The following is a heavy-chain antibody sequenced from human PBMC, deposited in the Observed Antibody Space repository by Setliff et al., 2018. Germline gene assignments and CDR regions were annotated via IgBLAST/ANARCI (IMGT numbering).Heavy chain of an antibody. CDR2: ISPSGST. D-gene: IGHD3-16*02. CDR3: ARGVSTLYSSDWFDP. Sequence: SETLSLTCSVSGASITSGGFYWTWIRQPAGKGLEWIGHISPSGSTTYNPSVKSRVTISLDTSKNQFSLRLTSVTAADTAVYYCARGVSTLYSSDWFDPWGQGTLVTVSS. V-gene: IGHV4-61*09. J-gene: IGHJ5*02. CDR1: GASITSGGFY.